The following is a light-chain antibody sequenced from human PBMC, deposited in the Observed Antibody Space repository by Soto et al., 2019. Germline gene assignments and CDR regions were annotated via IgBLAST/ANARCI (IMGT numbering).Light chain of an antibody. CDR3: QHYNSYRT. V-gene: IGKV1-5*01. CDR1: QSISSW. Sequence: DIQMTQSPSTLSASVGDRVTITCRASQSISSWLAWYQQEPGKAPNLLIYDASSLESGVPSRFSGSGSGTEFTLTIRSLKPDDFATYYCQHYNSYRTFGQGTKVDIK. CDR2: DAS. J-gene: IGKJ1*01.